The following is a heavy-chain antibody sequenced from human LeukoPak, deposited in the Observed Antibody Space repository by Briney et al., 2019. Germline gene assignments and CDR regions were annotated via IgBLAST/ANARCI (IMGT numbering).Heavy chain of an antibody. J-gene: IGHJ4*03. D-gene: IGHD6-13*01. Sequence: SETLSLTCAVYGGSFSGYYWSWIRQPPGKGLEWIGEIYHSGSTDYNPSLKSRVTISVDTSKNQFSLKLSSVTAADTAVYYCARVGSAAARHRGQGTLGTGS. V-gene: IGHV4-34*01. CDR2: IYHSGST. CDR3: ARVGSAAARH. CDR1: GGSFSGYY.